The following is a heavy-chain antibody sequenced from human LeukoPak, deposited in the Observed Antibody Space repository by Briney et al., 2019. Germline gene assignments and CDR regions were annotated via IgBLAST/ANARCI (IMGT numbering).Heavy chain of an antibody. CDR2: MNPNSGNT. CDR1: GYTFTSYD. J-gene: IGHJ5*02. V-gene: IGHV1-8*01. CDR3: ARASKPFYDSNWFDP. D-gene: IGHD5/OR15-5a*01. Sequence: GASVKVSCKASGYTFTSYDINWVRQATGQGLEWMGWMNPNSGNTGYAQKFQGRVTMTRYTSISTAYMELSSLRSEDTAVYYCARASKPFYDSNWFDPWGQGTLVTVSS.